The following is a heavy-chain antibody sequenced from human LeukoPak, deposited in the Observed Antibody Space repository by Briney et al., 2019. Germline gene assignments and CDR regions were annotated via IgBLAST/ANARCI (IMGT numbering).Heavy chain of an antibody. Sequence: PSETLSLTCAVFGRSLNGSCLTWIRQLPGKGLEWIGEIDRSGSTNYNPSLKSRVTISVDTSKNQFSLKLSSVTAADTAVYYCARSSFRVGVVVIWADAFDIWGQGTMVTVSS. D-gene: IGHD3-22*01. CDR2: IDRSGST. J-gene: IGHJ3*02. V-gene: IGHV4-34*01. CDR3: ARSSFRVGVVVIWADAFDI. CDR1: GRSLNGSC.